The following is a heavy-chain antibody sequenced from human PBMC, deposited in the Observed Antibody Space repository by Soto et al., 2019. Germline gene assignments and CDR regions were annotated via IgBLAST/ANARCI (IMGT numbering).Heavy chain of an antibody. CDR1: GLHFSSYD. J-gene: IGHJ4*02. CDR3: ARRCSGSYYDY. CDR2: ISGSGDST. V-gene: IGHV3-23*01. D-gene: IGHD1-26*01. Sequence: EVQLLESGGGLVQPGGSLRLSCAASGLHFSSYDMRWVRQAPGKGLEWVSAISGSGDSTYYADSVKGRFTISRDNSKNTLYLQMNSLRGKDTAVYHCARRCSGSYYDYWGQGTLVTVSS.